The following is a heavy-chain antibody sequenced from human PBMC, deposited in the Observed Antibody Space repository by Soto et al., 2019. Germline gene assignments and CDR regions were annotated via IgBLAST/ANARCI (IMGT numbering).Heavy chain of an antibody. V-gene: IGHV4-30-4*01. CDR1: GGSISSGDYY. Sequence: SETLSLTCTVSGGSISSGDYYWSWIRQPPGKGLEWIGYIYYSGSTYYNPSLKSRVTISVDTSKNQFSLKLSSVTAADTAVYYCARGLLLSGDYDYFDYWGQGTLVTVSS. D-gene: IGHD4-17*01. CDR3: ARGLLLSGDYDYFDY. J-gene: IGHJ4*02. CDR2: IYYSGST.